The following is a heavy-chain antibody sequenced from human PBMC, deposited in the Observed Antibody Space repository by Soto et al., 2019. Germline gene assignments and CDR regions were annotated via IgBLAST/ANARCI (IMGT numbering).Heavy chain of an antibody. D-gene: IGHD3-3*02. V-gene: IGHV1-2*02. CDR3: AREAGRSNIAAVLMDP. CDR2: INPKNGDT. J-gene: IGHJ5*02. Sequence: ASVKVSCKTSGYFFNDSHMHWVRKAPGQGLEWMGWINPKNGDTNYAQKFQDRVTMTRDTSISPVYIELSRLTTDDTAAYYCAREAGRSNIAAVLMDPWGQATRVTLSS. CDR1: GYFFNDSH.